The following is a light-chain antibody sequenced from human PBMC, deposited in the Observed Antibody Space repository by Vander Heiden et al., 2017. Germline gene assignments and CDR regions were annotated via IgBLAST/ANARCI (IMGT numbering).Light chain of an antibody. Sequence: DIQMTQSPSTLSASVRDRVTITCRASQSISSWLAWYQQKPGKAHKLLIYKASSLESGVPSRFSGSGSETEFTLTISSLQPDDFATYYCQQYNSYPWTFGQGTKVEIK. CDR1: QSISSW. J-gene: IGKJ1*01. CDR3: QQYNSYPWT. V-gene: IGKV1-5*03. CDR2: KAS.